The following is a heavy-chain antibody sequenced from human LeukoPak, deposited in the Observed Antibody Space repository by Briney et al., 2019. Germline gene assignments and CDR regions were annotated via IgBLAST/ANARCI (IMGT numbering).Heavy chain of an antibody. CDR3: ARDRGYCSSTSCYIGEYNWFDP. D-gene: IGHD2-2*02. Sequence: RVASVKVSCKASGGTSSSYAISWVRQAPGQGLEWMGGIIPIFGTANYAQKFQGRVTITTDESTSTAYMELNSLRSEDTAVYYCARDRGYCSSTSCYIGEYNWFDPWGQGTLVTVSS. CDR1: GGTSSSYA. V-gene: IGHV1-69*05. J-gene: IGHJ5*02. CDR2: IIPIFGTA.